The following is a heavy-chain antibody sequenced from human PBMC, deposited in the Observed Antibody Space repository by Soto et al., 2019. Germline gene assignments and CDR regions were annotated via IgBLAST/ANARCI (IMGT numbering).Heavy chain of an antibody. Sequence: GGSLRLSCAVSGFTFSTYGVHWVRQAPGKGLEWVEVVWSHGGRASYADSVKGRFTISRDNSKNTVYLQMNSLRAEDTAVYYCARTSSGTDGVDYWGQGTMVTVSS. CDR3: ARTSSGTDGVDY. CDR2: VWSHGGRA. J-gene: IGHJ4*02. CDR1: GFTFSTYG. V-gene: IGHV3-33*01. D-gene: IGHD2-15*01.